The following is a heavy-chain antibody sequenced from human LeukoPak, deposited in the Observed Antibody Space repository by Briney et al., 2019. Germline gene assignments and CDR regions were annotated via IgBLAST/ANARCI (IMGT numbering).Heavy chain of an antibody. D-gene: IGHD6-19*01. Sequence: SETLSLTCAVYGGSFSGYYWSWIRQPPGKGLEWIGEINHSGSTNYNPSLKSRVTISVDTSKNQFSLKLSSVTAADTAVYYCARGLGGWRASLRHWGQGTLVTVSS. V-gene: IGHV4-34*01. CDR3: ARGLGGWRASLRH. J-gene: IGHJ4*02. CDR2: INHSGST. CDR1: GGSFSGYY.